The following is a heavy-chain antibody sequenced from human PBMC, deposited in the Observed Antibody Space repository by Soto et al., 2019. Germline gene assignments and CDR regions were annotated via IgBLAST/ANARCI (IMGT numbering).Heavy chain of an antibody. D-gene: IGHD6-13*01. CDR3: ARDFGAAAGRWGMDV. CDR2: ISYDGSNK. J-gene: IGHJ6*02. V-gene: IGHV3-30-3*01. Sequence: GGSLRLSCAASGFTFSSYAMHWVRQAPGKGLEWVAVISYDGSNKYYADSVKGRFTISRDNSKNTLYLQMNSLRAEDTAVYYCARDFGAAAGRWGMDVWGQGTTVTVSS. CDR1: GFTFSSYA.